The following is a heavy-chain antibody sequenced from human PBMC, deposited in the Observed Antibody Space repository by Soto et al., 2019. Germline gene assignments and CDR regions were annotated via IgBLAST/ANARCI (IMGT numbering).Heavy chain of an antibody. CDR1: GFTFSDYY. CDR3: ASSRDGYNLYFDY. V-gene: IGHV3-11*01. D-gene: IGHD5-12*01. J-gene: IGHJ4*02. Sequence: GGSLRLSCAASGFTFSDYYMSWIRQDPGKGLEWVSYISSSGSTIYYADSVKGRFTISRDNAKNSLYLQMNSLRAEDTAVYYCASSRDGYNLYFDYWGQGTLVTVSS. CDR2: ISSSGSTI.